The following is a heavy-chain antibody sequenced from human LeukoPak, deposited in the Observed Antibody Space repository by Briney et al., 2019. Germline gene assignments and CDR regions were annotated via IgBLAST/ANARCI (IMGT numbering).Heavy chain of an antibody. Sequence: SETLSLTCTVSGGSISSSSYYWGWIRQPPGKGLEWIGRIHTRGGTEYNPSLKSRVTMSVDTSKNQFSLKLISVTAADTAVYFCARDDNSGYSDDAFDIWGQGTLVTVSS. V-gene: IGHV4-39*07. CDR1: GGSISSSSYY. CDR3: ARDDNSGYSDDAFDI. D-gene: IGHD5-12*01. CDR2: IHTRGGT. J-gene: IGHJ3*02.